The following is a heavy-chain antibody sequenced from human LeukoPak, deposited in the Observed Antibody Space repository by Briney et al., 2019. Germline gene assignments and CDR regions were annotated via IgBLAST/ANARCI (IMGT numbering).Heavy chain of an antibody. V-gene: IGHV6-1*01. D-gene: IGHD3-16*01. J-gene: IGHJ4*02. Sequence: SQTLSLTCALSGDTVSSNSAASNWIRQSPSRGLEWLGRTYYRSKWYNDYAVSVKSRITINPDTSKNQFSLQLNSVTPEDTAVYYCAREGEYYFDYWGQGTLVTVSS. CDR1: GDTVSSNSAA. CDR3: AREGEYYFDY. CDR2: TYYRSKWYN.